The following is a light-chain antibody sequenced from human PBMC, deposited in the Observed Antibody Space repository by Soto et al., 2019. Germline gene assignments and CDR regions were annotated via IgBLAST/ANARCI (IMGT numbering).Light chain of an antibody. CDR3: QQLNTLPSIT. V-gene: IGKV1-9*01. CDR2: GAS. Sequence: DIQLTQSPSFLSASVGDRVTITCRAGQDIRSYLAWYQQKPGKAPKLLIYGASTLRSGVPSRFSGRRSGTEFTLTISSLQPDDFPTYYGQQLNTLPSITFGQGTRLEIK. CDR1: QDIRSY. J-gene: IGKJ5*01.